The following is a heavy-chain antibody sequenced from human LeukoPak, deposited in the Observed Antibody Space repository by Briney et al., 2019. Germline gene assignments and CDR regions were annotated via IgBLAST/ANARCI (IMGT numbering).Heavy chain of an antibody. D-gene: IGHD2-2*01. CDR2: IYYSGST. CDR1: GFTFSSYSMN. Sequence: PGGSLRLSCAASGFTFSSYSMNWVRQAPGKGLEWIGSIYYSGSTYYNPSLKSRVTISVDTSKNQFSLKLSSVTAADTAVYYCARRRIVVVPAAPLEAFDIWGQGTMVTVSS. CDR3: ARRRIVVVPAAPLEAFDI. J-gene: IGHJ3*02. V-gene: IGHV4-39*01.